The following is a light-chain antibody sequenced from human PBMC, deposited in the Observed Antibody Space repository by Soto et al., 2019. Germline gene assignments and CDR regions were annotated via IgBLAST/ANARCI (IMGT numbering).Light chain of an antibody. J-gene: IGLJ1*01. CDR1: SSNVGGYNY. Sequence: ALTQPRSVSGSPGQSVTISCTGTSSNVGGYNYVSWYQHHPGKAPKLVIYDVYNRPSGVPDRFSGSKSGNTASLTISGIQAEDEADYYCSPDTSSSTNGFGTGTEVTV. V-gene: IGLV2-11*01. CDR2: DVY. CDR3: SPDTSSSTNG.